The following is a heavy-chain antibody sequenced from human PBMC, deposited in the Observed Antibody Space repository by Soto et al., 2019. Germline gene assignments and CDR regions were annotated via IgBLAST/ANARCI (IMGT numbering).Heavy chain of an antibody. J-gene: IGHJ5*02. D-gene: IGHD2-2*01. CDR2: IYYTGKT. CDR1: GDYIHVGGYY. Sequence: SETLSLTCSVSGDYIHVGGYYWTWIRQRPGKGLEWMGYIYYTGKTYYNPSLESRLTMSVDRSKNQFSLRLTSVTAADTAVYFCGRGLTSNANCIDPWGQGTLVTVSS. CDR3: GRGLTSNANCIDP. V-gene: IGHV4-31*02.